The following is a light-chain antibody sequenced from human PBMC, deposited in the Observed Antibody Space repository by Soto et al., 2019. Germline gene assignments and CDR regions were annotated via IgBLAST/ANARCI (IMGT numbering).Light chain of an antibody. J-gene: IGLJ1*01. CDR2: SNN. Sequence: QSALTQPPSASGTPGQRVTISCSGSSSNIGSNTVNWYQQLPGTAPKLLIYSNNQRPSGVPDRFSGSKSGTSASLAISGLQSEDEADYYCAAWDDSLNGPYVFGTGTKVIVL. CDR3: AAWDDSLNGPYV. V-gene: IGLV1-44*01. CDR1: SSNIGSNT.